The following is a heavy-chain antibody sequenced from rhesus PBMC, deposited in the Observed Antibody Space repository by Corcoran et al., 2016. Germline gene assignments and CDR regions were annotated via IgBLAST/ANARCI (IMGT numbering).Heavy chain of an antibody. CDR3: AGIFDY. V-gene: IGHV3-14*01. J-gene: IGHJ4*01. Sequence: EVQLVESGGGLAKPGGSLRLSCAASGLTFSTFGVHWVRQAPGKGLVWISGINNSGSHTYYADAVKGRLPISNETAKNTVYLQMDVLRPEDTAVYYCAGIFDYWGQGVLVTVSS. CDR1: GLTFSTFG. CDR2: INNSGSHT.